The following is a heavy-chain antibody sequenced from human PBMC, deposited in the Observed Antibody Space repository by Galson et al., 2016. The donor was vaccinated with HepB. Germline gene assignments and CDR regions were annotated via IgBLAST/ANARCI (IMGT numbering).Heavy chain of an antibody. J-gene: IGHJ3*01. Sequence: SLRLSCAASGIRFSNYAMSWVRQAPGKGLEGVSVLSGTGGSTYYADSVEGRFTISRDNSKSTLYLQMNGLRAEDTAVYYCAKDPQWTTSSRGAFDVWGQGTMLTVFS. CDR1: GIRFSNYA. CDR2: LSGTGGST. D-gene: IGHD6-6*01. CDR3: AKDPQWTTSSRGAFDV. V-gene: IGHV3-23*01.